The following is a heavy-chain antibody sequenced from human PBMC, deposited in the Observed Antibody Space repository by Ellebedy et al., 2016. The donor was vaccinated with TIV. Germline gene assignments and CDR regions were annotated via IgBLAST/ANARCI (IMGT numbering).Heavy chain of an antibody. CDR3: ATREWQDPMDV. CDR1: GHTFTAYG. J-gene: IGHJ6*02. V-gene: IGHV1-3*04. Sequence: ASVKVSXXASGHTFTAYGIHWVRQAPGQGPEWMGWINTGNGNTKYSQNFQGRVTITRDTSATITYMELTSLRSEDTAVYYCATREWQDPMDVWGQGTTVTVSS. CDR2: INTGNGNT. D-gene: IGHD3-3*01.